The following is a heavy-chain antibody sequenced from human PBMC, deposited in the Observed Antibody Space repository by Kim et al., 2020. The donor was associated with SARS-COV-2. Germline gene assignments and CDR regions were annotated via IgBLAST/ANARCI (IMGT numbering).Heavy chain of an antibody. D-gene: IGHD3-16*01. V-gene: IGHV3-43*01. CDR2: ITWDGDST. CDR3: AKEKSRIWDF. Sequence: GGSLRLSCAASGFIFHEYTMHWVRQAPGKGLEWVALITWDGDSTFYADSVRDRFTISRDNSENSLYMQMNSLTIEDSALYYCAKEKSRIWDFWGQGTLGT. J-gene: IGHJ4*02. CDR1: GFIFHEYT.